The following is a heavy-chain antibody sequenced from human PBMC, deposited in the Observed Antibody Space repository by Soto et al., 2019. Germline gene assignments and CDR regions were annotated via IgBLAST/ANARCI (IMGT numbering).Heavy chain of an antibody. CDR3: ALEMSTITYFHY. CDR1: GYTFTDHS. Sequence: QVHLVQSGAEVKKPGASVIVSCKASGYTFTDHSLHWVRQAPGQGLEWMGWINPHSGVTVSAENFEGRVTMTRDTSSNTAYMEMGWLRSDDTAMYYCALEMSTITYFHYWGQGTLLTVSS. D-gene: IGHD3-3*01. CDR2: INPHSGVT. V-gene: IGHV1-2*02. J-gene: IGHJ4*02.